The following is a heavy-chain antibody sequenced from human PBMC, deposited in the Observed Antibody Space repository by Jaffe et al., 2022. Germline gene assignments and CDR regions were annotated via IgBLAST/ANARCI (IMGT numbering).Heavy chain of an antibody. CDR1: GGSFSGYY. D-gene: IGHD5-18*01. V-gene: IGHV4-34*01. CDR2: INHSGST. J-gene: IGHJ4*02. Sequence: QVQLQQWGAGLLKPSETLSLTCAVYGGSFSGYYWSWIRQSPGKGLEWIGEINHSGSTNYNPSLKSRVTISVDTSKNQFSLYLSSVTAADTAVYYCARGLEVGYPYYVDYWGQGTLVTVSS. CDR3: ARGLEVGYPYYVDY.